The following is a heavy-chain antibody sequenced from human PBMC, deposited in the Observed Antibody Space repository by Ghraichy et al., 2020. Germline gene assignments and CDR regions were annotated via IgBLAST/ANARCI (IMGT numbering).Heavy chain of an antibody. CDR2: VSGGSSSV. CDR3: ARDATSSAWGFDY. Sequence: GGSLRLSCAASGFTFSSYAMNWVRQAPGKGLEWVSYVSGGSSSVSSAASVRGRFTISRDNAKNSLYLQMDSLRDEDTAVYYCARDATSSAWGFDYWGQGALVTVSS. J-gene: IGHJ4*02. D-gene: IGHD6-19*01. V-gene: IGHV3-48*02. CDR1: GFTFSSYA.